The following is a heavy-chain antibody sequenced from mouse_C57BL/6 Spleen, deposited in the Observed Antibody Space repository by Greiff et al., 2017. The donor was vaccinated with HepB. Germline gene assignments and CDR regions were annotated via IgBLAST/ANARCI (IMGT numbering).Heavy chain of an antibody. CDR1: GYTFTSYW. V-gene: IGHV1-52*01. CDR2: IDPSDSET. CDR3: ARGGAWFAY. Sequence: QVQLKQPGAQLVRPGSSVKLSCKASGYTFTSYWMHWVKQRPIQGLEWIGNIDPSDSETHYNQKFKDKATLTVDKSSSTAYMQLSSLTSEDSAVYYCARGGAWFAYWGQGTLVTVSA. J-gene: IGHJ3*01.